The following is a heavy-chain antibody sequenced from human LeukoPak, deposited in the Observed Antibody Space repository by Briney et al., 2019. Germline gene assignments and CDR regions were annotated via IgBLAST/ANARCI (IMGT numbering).Heavy chain of an antibody. CDR1: GYSISSGYY. CDR3: ARDRAIRWFGELLYYFDY. J-gene: IGHJ4*02. D-gene: IGHD3-10*01. V-gene: IGHV4-38-2*02. CDR2: IYHSGST. Sequence: SETLSLTCTVSGYSISSGYYWGWIRQPPGKGLEWIGSIYHSGSTYYNPSLKSRVTIPVDTSKNQFSLKLSSVTAADTAVYYCARDRAIRWFGELLYYFDYWGQGTLVTVSS.